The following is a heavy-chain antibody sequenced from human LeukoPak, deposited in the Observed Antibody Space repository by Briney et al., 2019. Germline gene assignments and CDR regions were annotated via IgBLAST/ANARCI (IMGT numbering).Heavy chain of an antibody. CDR2: IYWDDDK. J-gene: IGHJ3*02. CDR1: GFSLSTSGVG. CDR3: AHRLRPKYYYDSSGYYADAFDI. D-gene: IGHD3-22*01. V-gene: IGHV2-5*02. Sequence: ESGPTLVNPTQTLTLTCTFSGFSLSTSGVGVGWIRQLPGKALEWLALIYWDDDKRYSPSQKSRLTITKDTSRNQVVLTMTNMDPVDTATYYCAHRLRPKYYYDSSGYYADAFDIWGQGTMVTVSS.